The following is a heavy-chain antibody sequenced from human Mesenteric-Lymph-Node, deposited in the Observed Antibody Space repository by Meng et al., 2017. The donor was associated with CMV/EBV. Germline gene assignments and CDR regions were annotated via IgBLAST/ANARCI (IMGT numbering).Heavy chain of an antibody. D-gene: IGHD3-9*01. CDR3: ARDYEMLTGYYDY. CDR1: GFTFSRHA. J-gene: IGHJ4*02. V-gene: IGHV3-30*04. CDR2: ISYDGRNK. Sequence: LSLTCAASGFTFSRHAFHWVRQAPGKGLEWVAVISYDGRNKYYVDSVKGRFTLSRDDSKDTVYLQMNSLRAEDTAVYYCARDYEMLTGYYDYWGQGTLVTVSS.